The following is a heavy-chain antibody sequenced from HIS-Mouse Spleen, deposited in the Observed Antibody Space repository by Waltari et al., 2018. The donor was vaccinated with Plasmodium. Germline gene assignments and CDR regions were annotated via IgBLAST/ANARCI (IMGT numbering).Heavy chain of an antibody. CDR2: IYFSGGT. D-gene: IGHD1-7*01. V-gene: IGHV4-39*07. CDR1: GGSISSSSYY. CDR3: ARDRITGTSYFDY. J-gene: IGHJ4*02. Sequence: QLQLQESGPGLVKPSETLSLTCTVSGGSISSSSYYWGWIRQPPWKGLEWIGSIYFSGGTYYNPSLKSRVTISVETSKNQFSLKLSSVTAADTAVYYCARDRITGTSYFDYWGQGTLVTVSS.